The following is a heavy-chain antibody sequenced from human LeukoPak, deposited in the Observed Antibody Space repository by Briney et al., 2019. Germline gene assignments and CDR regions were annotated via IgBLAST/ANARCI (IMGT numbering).Heavy chain of an antibody. CDR3: AREGAAGTGDY. CDR1: GGSISSGSYY. V-gene: IGHV4-61*02. J-gene: IGHJ4*02. Sequence: TSQTLSLTCTVSGGSISSGSYYWSWIRQPAGKGLEWIGRIYTSGSTNYNPSLKSRVTISVDTSKNQFSLKLSSVTAADTAVYYCAREGAAGTGDYWGQGTLVTVSS. CDR2: IYTSGST. D-gene: IGHD6-13*01.